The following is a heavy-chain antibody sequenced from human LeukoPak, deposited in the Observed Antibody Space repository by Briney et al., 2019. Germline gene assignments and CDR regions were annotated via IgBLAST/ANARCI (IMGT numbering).Heavy chain of an antibody. V-gene: IGHV4-34*01. CDR2: INHSGST. CDR3: ARDRTDYDILTGYHIGDYFDY. Sequence: SETLSLTCAVSGGSFSGYYWSWIRQPPGKGLEWIGEINHSGSTNYNPSLKSRVTISVDTSKNQFSLKLSSVTAADTAVYYCARDRTDYDILTGYHIGDYFDYWGQGTLVTVSS. J-gene: IGHJ4*02. D-gene: IGHD3-9*01. CDR1: GGSFSGYY.